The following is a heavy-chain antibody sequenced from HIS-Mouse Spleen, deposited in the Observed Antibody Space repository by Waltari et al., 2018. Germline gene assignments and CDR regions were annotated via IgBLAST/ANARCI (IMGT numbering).Heavy chain of an antibody. D-gene: IGHD6-6*01. CDR1: GFTFSSYW. V-gene: IGHV3-74*01. CDR2: IKSDGRST. J-gene: IGHJ4*02. Sequence: EVQLVESGGGLVQPGGSLRLSCAASGFTFSSYWMHWVRQAPGKGLVWVSRIKSDGRSTSYADSVKGRFTISRDNAKNTLYLQMNSLRAEDTAVYYCARDGGRVYSSSFDYWGQGTLVTVSS. CDR3: ARDGGRVYSSSFDY.